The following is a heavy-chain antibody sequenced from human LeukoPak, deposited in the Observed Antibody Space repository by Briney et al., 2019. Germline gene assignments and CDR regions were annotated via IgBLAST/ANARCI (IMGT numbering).Heavy chain of an antibody. CDR2: IYHSGST. CDR1: GYSISSGYY. Sequence: SETLSPTCTVSGYSISSGYYWGWIRQPPGKGLEWIGSIYHSGSTYYNPSLKSRVTISVDTSKNQFSLKLSSVTAADTAVYYCARVGIVGAYFDYWGQGTLVTVSS. J-gene: IGHJ4*02. CDR3: ARVGIVGAYFDY. D-gene: IGHD1-26*01. V-gene: IGHV4-38-2*02.